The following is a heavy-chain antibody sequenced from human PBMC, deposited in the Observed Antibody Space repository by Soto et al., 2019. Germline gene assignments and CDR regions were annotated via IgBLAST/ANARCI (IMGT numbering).Heavy chain of an antibody. CDR3: TRGASRDSSARGWFDP. CDR2: ISSNSAYI. Sequence: PGGSLRLSCAASGFTFRSFTMNWVRQAPGKGLEWGSTISSNSAYIYYTDALRGRFTISRDNAKNSLHLQMNSLRAEDTAVYYCTRGASRDSSARGWFDPWGPGTLVTVSS. CDR1: GFTFRSFT. V-gene: IGHV3-21*01. J-gene: IGHJ5*02. D-gene: IGHD6-13*01.